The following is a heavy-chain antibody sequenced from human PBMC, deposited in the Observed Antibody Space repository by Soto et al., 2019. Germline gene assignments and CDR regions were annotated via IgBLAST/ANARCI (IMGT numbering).Heavy chain of an antibody. V-gene: IGHV4-59*01. D-gene: IGHD1-26*01. J-gene: IGHJ4*02. Sequence: SETLSLTCTVSGGSISSYYWSWIRQPPGKGLEWIWYIYYSGSTSYNPSLKSRVTISVDTSKNQFSLKLSSVTAADTAVYYCARGVGATLFDYWGQGTLVTVSS. CDR1: GGSISSYY. CDR2: IYYSGST. CDR3: ARGVGATLFDY.